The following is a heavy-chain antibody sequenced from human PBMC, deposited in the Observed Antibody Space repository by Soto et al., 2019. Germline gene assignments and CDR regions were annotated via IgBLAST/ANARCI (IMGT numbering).Heavy chain of an antibody. V-gene: IGHV3-30*18. D-gene: IGHD6-13*01. CDR2: ISYDGSNK. CDR1: GFTFSSYG. CDR3: AKDTLGIVAAGGFDY. Sequence: GGSLRLSCAASGFTFSSYGMHWVRQAPGKGLEWVAVISYDGSNKYYADSVKGRFTISRDNSKNTLYLQMNSLRAEDTAVYYCAKDTLGIVAAGGFDYWGQGTLVTVSS. J-gene: IGHJ4*02.